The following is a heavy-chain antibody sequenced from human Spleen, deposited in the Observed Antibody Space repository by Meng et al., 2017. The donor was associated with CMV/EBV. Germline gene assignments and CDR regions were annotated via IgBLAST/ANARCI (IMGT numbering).Heavy chain of an antibody. J-gene: IGHJ3*02. Sequence: GESLKISCAASGFTFSNYAMSWVRQAPGKGLEWVSVIYAGGRGTHYADSVKGRFTISGDDFKNTLYLQMSSLRDEDTAVYYCARIAKVVSDAFDIWGQGTTVTVSS. V-gene: IGHV3-23*03. D-gene: IGHD6-13*01. CDR2: IYAGGRGT. CDR3: ARIAKVVSDAFDI. CDR1: GFTFSNYA.